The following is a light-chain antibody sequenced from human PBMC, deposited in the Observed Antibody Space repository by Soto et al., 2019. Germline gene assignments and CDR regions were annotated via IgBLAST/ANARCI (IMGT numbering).Light chain of an antibody. CDR2: DAS. J-gene: IGKJ1*01. CDR1: QSIRNW. Sequence: DVQMTQSPSTLSASVGDRVTITCRASQSIRNWLAWYQQKPGKAPKLLIYDASSLESGVPSRFSGSGSGTEFTLTITSLQPDDFATYYCQQYNAYSRTFGQGTKVEIK. V-gene: IGKV1-5*01. CDR3: QQYNAYSRT.